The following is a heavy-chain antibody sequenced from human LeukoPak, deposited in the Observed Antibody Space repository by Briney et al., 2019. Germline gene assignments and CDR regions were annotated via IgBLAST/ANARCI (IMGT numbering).Heavy chain of an antibody. Sequence: SETLSLTCTVSGYSISSGYYWGWIRQPPGKGLEWIGSIYHSGRTYYKPSLESRVTISLDASRNQFSLKLTSVTVADTALYYCARDPGYAYFGAWGQGTLVTVSS. D-gene: IGHD2-8*01. J-gene: IGHJ4*02. CDR2: IYHSGRT. V-gene: IGHV4-38-2*02. CDR3: ARDPGYAYFGA. CDR1: GYSISSGYY.